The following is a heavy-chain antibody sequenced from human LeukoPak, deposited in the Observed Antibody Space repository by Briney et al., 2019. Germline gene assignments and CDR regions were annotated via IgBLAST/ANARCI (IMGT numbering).Heavy chain of an antibody. CDR2: INSDGSST. Sequence: PGGSLRLSCAASGFTFSSYWMHWVRQAPGKGLVWVSRINSDGSSTSYADSVKGRFTISRDNSKNTLYLKMDSLRAEDTAVYHCARYLGSMSDIAAFDYWGQGTLVTVSS. CDR3: ARYLGSMSDIAAFDY. CDR1: GFTFSSYW. J-gene: IGHJ4*02. D-gene: IGHD6-13*01. V-gene: IGHV3-74*01.